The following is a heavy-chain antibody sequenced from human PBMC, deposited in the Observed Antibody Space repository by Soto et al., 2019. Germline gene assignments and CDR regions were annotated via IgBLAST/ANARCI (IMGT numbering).Heavy chain of an antibody. CDR3: ARDLTAPASYYYYYYGMDV. J-gene: IGHJ6*02. CDR1: GFTFSSYA. Sequence: PGGSLRLSCAASGFTFSSYAMHWVRQAPGKGLEWVAVISYDGSNKYYADSVKGRFTISRDNSKNTLYLQMNSLRAEDTAVYYCARDLTAPASYYYYYYGMDVWGQGTTVTVSS. V-gene: IGHV3-30-3*01. CDR2: ISYDGSNK.